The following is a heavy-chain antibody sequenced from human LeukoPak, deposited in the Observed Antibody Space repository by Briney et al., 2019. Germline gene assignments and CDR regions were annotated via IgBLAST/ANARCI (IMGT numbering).Heavy chain of an antibody. Sequence: PGGFLRLSCAASGFTFSSYAMSWVRQAPGKGLEWVSAISGSGGSTYYADSVKGRFTISRDNAKSSLYLQMNSLRVEDTAVYYCVRGTRSNSFWGQGTQVTVSS. CDR1: GFTFSSYA. J-gene: IGHJ4*02. CDR3: VRGTRSNSF. D-gene: IGHD6-6*01. CDR2: ISGSGGST. V-gene: IGHV3-23*01.